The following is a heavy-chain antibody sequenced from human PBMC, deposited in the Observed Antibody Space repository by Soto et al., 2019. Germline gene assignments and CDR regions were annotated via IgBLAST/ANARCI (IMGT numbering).Heavy chain of an antibody. J-gene: IGHJ6*03. CDR3: ARHPIAARPSYYYYYMDV. Sequence: SETLSLTCTVSGGSISSYYWSWIRQPPGKGLEWIGYIYYSGSTNYNPSLKRRVTISVDTSKNQFSLKLSSVTAADTAVYYCARHPIAARPSYYYYYMDVWGKGTTVTVSS. D-gene: IGHD6-6*01. CDR2: IYYSGST. CDR1: GGSISSYY. V-gene: IGHV4-59*08.